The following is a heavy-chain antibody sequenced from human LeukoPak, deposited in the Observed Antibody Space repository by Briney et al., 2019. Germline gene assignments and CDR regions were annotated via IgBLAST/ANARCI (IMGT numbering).Heavy chain of an antibody. CDR2: ISYDGSNK. V-gene: IGHV3-30*04. CDR1: GFTFSSYA. Sequence: QPGGSLRLSCAASGFTFSSYAMHWVRQAPGKGLEWVAAISYDGSNKYYADSVKGRFTISRDNSKNTLYLQMNSLRAEDTAVYYCAKDFGGSGSYNWFDLWGQGTLVTVSS. CDR3: AKDFGGSGSYNWFDL. D-gene: IGHD3-10*01. J-gene: IGHJ5*02.